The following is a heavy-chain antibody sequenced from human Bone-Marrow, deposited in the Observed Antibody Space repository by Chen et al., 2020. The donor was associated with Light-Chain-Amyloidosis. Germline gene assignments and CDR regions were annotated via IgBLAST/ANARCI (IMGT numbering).Heavy chain of an antibody. Sequence: EVQLVESGGGLVKPGGSLRLSCAASGFTFSNAWMSWVRQAPGKGLEWVGRIKSKTDGGTTDYAAPVKGRFTISRDDSKNTLYLQMNSLKTEDTAVYYCTTGPELNYDFWSGSVDYWGQGTLVTVSS. CDR3: TTGPELNYDFWSGSVDY. CDR1: GFTFSNAW. CDR2: IKSKTDGGTT. V-gene: IGHV3-15*01. J-gene: IGHJ4*02. D-gene: IGHD3-3*01.